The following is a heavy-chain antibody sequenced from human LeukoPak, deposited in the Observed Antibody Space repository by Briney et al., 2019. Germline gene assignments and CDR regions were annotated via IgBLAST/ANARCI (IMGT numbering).Heavy chain of an antibody. J-gene: IGHJ4*02. CDR3: ARAAGAAGGQYFDY. Sequence: SSETLSLTCAVYGGSFSGYYWSWIRQPPGKGLEWIGEINHSGSTNYNPSLKSRVTMSVDTSKNQLSLKLRPVTAADTPVYYCARAAGAAGGQYFDYWGQGTLVTVSS. V-gene: IGHV4-34*01. D-gene: IGHD6-13*01. CDR1: GGSFSGYY. CDR2: INHSGST.